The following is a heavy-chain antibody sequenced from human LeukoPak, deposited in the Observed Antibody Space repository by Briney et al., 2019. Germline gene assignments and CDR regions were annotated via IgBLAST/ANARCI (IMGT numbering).Heavy chain of an antibody. D-gene: IGHD3-10*02. Sequence: GGSLRLSCAASGFTVSSNYMSWVRQAPGKGLEWVSVIYTGGSTYYADSVKGRFTISRDNAKNSLYLQMNSLRAEDTAVYYCAELGITMIGGVWGKGTTVTVSS. CDR3: AELGITMIGGV. CDR2: IYTGGST. V-gene: IGHV3-66*01. J-gene: IGHJ6*04. CDR1: GFTVSSNY.